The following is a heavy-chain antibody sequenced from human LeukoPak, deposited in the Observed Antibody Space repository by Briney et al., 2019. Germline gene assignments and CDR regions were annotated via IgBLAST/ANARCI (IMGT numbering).Heavy chain of an antibody. D-gene: IGHD3-10*01. CDR2: IYPGDPDT. Sequence: GESLKISCKGSGYSFTSYWIGWVRQVPGKGLEWMGIIYPGDPDTRYGPSFQGQVTISADKSISTAYLQWSSLKASDTAMYYCARAHMVRGVITNDYWGQGTLVTVSS. CDR1: GYSFTSYW. V-gene: IGHV5-51*01. CDR3: ARAHMVRGVITNDY. J-gene: IGHJ4*02.